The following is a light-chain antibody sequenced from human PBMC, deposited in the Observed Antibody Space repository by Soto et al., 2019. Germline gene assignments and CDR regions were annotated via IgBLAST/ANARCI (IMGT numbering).Light chain of an antibody. CDR3: LQYHNLWA. V-gene: IGKV3-15*01. CDR2: GAS. CDR1: QSVSSN. J-gene: IGKJ1*01. Sequence: EIVMTQYPATLSVSPGERATLSCRASQSVSSNLAWYQQKPGQAPRLLIYGASTRATGIPARFSGSGSGAEFTLTISSLKSEDFTVYSCLQYHNLWAFGQGTKVDIK.